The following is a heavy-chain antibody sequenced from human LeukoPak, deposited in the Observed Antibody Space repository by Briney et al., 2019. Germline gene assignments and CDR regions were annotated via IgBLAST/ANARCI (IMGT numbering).Heavy chain of an antibody. CDR2: ISGSGGST. J-gene: IGHJ4*02. Sequence: PGGALILSCATSGYTFSSYAMSWVRQATGKGLEWVSAISGSGGSTYYAASVKGRFTISRDNSKNTLYLQMNSLRAEDTAVYYCAKERRDISRGEGYWGQGTLVTVSS. V-gene: IGHV3-23*01. CDR3: AKERRDISRGEGY. D-gene: IGHD2-21*01. CDR1: GYTFSSYA.